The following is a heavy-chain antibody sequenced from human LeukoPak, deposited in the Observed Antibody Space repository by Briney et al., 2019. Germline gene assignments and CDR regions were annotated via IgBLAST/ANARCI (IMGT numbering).Heavy chain of an antibody. J-gene: IGHJ4*02. CDR3: AREGSSGYYPY. Sequence: GGSLRLSCAASGFTFSSYGMHWVRQAPGKGLEWVAVIWYDGSNKYYADSVKGRFTISRDNPKNTLYLQMNSLRAEDTAVYYCAREGSSGYYPYWGQGILVTVSS. V-gene: IGHV3-33*01. CDR2: IWYDGSNK. CDR1: GFTFSSYG. D-gene: IGHD3-22*01.